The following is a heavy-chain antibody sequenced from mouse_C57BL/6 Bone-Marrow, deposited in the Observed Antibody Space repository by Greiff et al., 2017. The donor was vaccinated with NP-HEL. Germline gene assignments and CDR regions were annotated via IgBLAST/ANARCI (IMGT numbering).Heavy chain of an antibody. V-gene: IGHV1-54*01. Sequence: QVQLQQSGAELVRPGTSVKVSCKASGSAFTNYLIEWVKQRPGQGLEWIGVINPGSGGTNYNEKFKGKATLTEDKSTSTAYMQLGSLTSADPAVYFCARKVIATVVALYYFDYWGQGTTLTVSS. CDR1: GSAFTNYL. D-gene: IGHD1-1*01. CDR3: ARKVIATVVALYYFDY. CDR2: INPGSGGT. J-gene: IGHJ2*01.